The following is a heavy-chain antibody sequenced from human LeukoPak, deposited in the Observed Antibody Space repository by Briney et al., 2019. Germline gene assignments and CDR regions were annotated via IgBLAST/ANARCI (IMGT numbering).Heavy chain of an antibody. CDR3: AGERLGYCSSTSCYNQGYYDSSGYILYAFDI. V-gene: IGHV1-69*13. D-gene: IGHD2-2*02. Sequence: AASVKVSCKASGGTFSSYAISWVRQAPGQGLEWMGRIIPIFGTANYAQKFQGRVTITADESTSTAYMELSSLRSEDTAVYYCAGERLGYCSSTSCYNQGYYDSSGYILYAFDIWGQGTMVTVSS. CDR2: IIPIFGTA. CDR1: GGTFSSYA. J-gene: IGHJ3*02.